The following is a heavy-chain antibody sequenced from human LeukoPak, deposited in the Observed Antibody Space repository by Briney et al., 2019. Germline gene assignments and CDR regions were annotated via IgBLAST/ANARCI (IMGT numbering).Heavy chain of an antibody. D-gene: IGHD6-19*01. V-gene: IGHV4-31*03. CDR2: IYYSGST. J-gene: IGHJ4*02. CDR3: ARSPGIAVVDY. Sequence: SETLSLTCTVSGGSISSGGYYWSWLRQHPGKGLEWIGYIYYSGSTYYNPSLKSRVTISVDTSKNQFSLKLSSVTAADTAVYYCARSPGIAVVDYWGQGTLVTVSS. CDR1: GGSISSGGYY.